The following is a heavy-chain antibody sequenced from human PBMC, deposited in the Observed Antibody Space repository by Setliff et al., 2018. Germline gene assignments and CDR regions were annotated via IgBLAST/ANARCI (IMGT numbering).Heavy chain of an antibody. CDR2: IIPSGGST. Sequence: GASVKVSCKASGGTFSSYAISWVRQAPGQGLEWMGGIIPSGGSTSYAQKFQGRVTMTRDTSTSTVYMELSSLRSEDTAVYYCARDREQWLVPSYYYYYYGMDVWGQGTMVTVSS. D-gene: IGHD6-19*01. J-gene: IGHJ6*02. CDR1: GGTFSSYA. CDR3: ARDREQWLVPSYYYYYYGMDV. V-gene: IGHV1-46*01.